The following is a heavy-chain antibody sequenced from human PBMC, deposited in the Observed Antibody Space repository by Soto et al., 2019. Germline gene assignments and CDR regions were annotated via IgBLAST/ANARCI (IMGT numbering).Heavy chain of an antibody. CDR2: IIPILGIA. Sequence: QVQLVQSGAEVKKPGSSVKVSCKASGGTFSSYTISWVRQAPGQGLEWMGRIIPILGIANYAQKFQGRVTITADKSTSTAHMELSSLRSEDTAVYYCASGSGDGAFDIWGQGTMVTVSS. CDR3: ASGSGDGAFDI. J-gene: IGHJ3*02. CDR1: GGTFSSYT. D-gene: IGHD4-17*01. V-gene: IGHV1-69*02.